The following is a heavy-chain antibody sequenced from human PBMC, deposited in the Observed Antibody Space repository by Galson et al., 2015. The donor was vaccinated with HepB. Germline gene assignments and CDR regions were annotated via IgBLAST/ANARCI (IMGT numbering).Heavy chain of an antibody. CDR1: GFTFSSCD. D-gene: IGHD1-1*01. J-gene: IGHJ4*02. CDR2: IRYNGGST. Sequence: SLRLSCAAPGFTFSSCDMNWVRQAPGKGLEWVSGIRYNGGSTYYADSVKGRFTISRVNSRNTVYLQMNSLRAEDTAIYYCAKVNWNLGRDFWGQGTLVTVSS. V-gene: IGHV3-23*01. CDR3: AKVNWNLGRDF.